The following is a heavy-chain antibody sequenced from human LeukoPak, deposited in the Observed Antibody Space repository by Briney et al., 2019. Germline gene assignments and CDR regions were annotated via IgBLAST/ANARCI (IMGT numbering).Heavy chain of an antibody. CDR2: ISSSSSTI. V-gene: IGHV3-48*01. CDR1: GFTISGYC. CDR3: ARYCSTITCYLDWFDP. Sequence: GGSVRRSCAAGGFTISGYCREWDGQGQGKGREGGIYISSSSSTIYYADSVKGRFPIFRDNAKLSLYLQMDSLRAEDTAVYYCARYCSTITCYLDWFDPWGQGTLVTVSS. D-gene: IGHD2-2*01. J-gene: IGHJ5*02.